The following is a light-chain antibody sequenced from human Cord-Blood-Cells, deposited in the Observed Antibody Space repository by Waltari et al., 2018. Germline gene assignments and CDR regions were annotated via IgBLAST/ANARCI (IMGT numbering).Light chain of an antibody. CDR2: AAC. J-gene: IGKJ1*01. V-gene: IGKV1-27*01. CDR3: QKYNSAPWT. CDR1: QGISNY. Sequence: DIQMTQSPSSLSASVGNRVTITCRASQGISNYLAWYQQKPGKVPKILIYAACTLQSGVPSRFSGSGFGTSFTLPLSSLQPEDFATYYSQKYNSAPWTFGQGTKVEIK.